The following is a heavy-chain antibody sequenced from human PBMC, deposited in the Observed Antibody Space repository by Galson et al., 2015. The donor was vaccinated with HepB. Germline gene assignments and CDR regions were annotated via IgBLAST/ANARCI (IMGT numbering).Heavy chain of an antibody. Sequence: SVKVSCKASGYTFTSYYMHWVRQAPGQGLEWMGVINPSGGSTSYAQKFQGRVTMTRDTSTSTVYMELSSLRSEDTAVYYCATYPPGKYYFDYWGQGTLVTVSS. CDR3: ATYPPGKYYFDY. V-gene: IGHV1-46*01. CDR2: INPSGGST. J-gene: IGHJ4*02. CDR1: GYTFTSYY.